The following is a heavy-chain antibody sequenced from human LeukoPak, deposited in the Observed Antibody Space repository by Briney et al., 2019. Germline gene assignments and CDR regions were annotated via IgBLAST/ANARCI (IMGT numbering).Heavy chain of an antibody. D-gene: IGHD3-10*01. CDR1: GGTFNNHG. J-gene: IGHJ4*02. Sequence: SVKVSCKASGGTFNNHGISWVRQAPGQGLEWMGGIIPIFGTANYAQKFQGRVTITADESTSTAYMELSSLRSEDTAVYYCARGLRITMVRGVISGPIDYWGQGTLVTVSS. V-gene: IGHV1-69*13. CDR3: ARGLRITMVRGVISGPIDY. CDR2: IIPIFGTA.